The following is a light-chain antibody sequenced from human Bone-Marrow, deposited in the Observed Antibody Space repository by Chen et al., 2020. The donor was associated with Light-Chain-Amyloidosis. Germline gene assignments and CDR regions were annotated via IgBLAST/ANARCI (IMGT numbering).Light chain of an antibody. CDR1: DLPTKY. Sequence: SYELTQPPSVSVSPGQTARITCSGDDLPTKYAYWYQQKPGQAPVLVIHRDTERPSGISERFSGSRSGTTATLTVSGVQAEDEADYHCQSADSSGSDEKIFGGETKLTGL. CDR2: RDT. J-gene: IGLJ2*01. V-gene: IGLV3-25*03. CDR3: QSADSSGSDEKI.